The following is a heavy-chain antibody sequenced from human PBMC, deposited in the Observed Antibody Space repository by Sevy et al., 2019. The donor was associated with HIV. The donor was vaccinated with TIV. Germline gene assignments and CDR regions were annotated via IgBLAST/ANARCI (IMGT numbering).Heavy chain of an antibody. V-gene: IGHV3-23*01. J-gene: IGHJ3*02. Sequence: GGSLRLSCAASGFTFSSYAMSWVRQAPGKGLEWVSAISGSGGSTYYADSVKGRFTISRDNSKNTLYVQMNSLGVEDTAVYYCAKAEGPYYYDSSGYVDAFDIWGQGTMVTVSS. CDR1: GFTFSSYA. CDR2: ISGSGGST. D-gene: IGHD3-22*01. CDR3: AKAEGPYYYDSSGYVDAFDI.